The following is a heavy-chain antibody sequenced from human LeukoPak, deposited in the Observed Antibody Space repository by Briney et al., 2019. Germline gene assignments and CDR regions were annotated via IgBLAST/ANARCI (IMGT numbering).Heavy chain of an antibody. J-gene: IGHJ4*02. V-gene: IGHV4-39*07. CDR1: GGSISSSSYY. CDR3: ARVLHYYGSGSFDY. D-gene: IGHD3-10*01. Sequence: PSETLSLTCTVSGGSISSSSYYWGWIRQPPGKGLEWIGSIYYSGSTYYNPSPKSRVTISVDTSKNQFSLKLSSVTAADTAVYYCARVLHYYGSGSFDYWGQGTLVTVSS. CDR2: IYYSGST.